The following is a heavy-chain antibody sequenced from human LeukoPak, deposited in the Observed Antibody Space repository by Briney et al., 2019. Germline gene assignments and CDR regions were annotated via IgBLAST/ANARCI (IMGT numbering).Heavy chain of an antibody. D-gene: IGHD3-9*01. CDR3: ERNNSLTGYSPGYFDY. CDR1: GFSFSNYW. J-gene: IGHJ4*02. Sequence: GGSLRLSCAASGFSFSNYWLSWVRQAPGKGLEWVANIKQDGSAKYNASSQKGRFTISRDNAKKSLYLQMTILRAEDTAVYYCERNNSLTGYSPGYFDYWGQGTLVTVSS. CDR2: IKQDGSAK. V-gene: IGHV3-7*01.